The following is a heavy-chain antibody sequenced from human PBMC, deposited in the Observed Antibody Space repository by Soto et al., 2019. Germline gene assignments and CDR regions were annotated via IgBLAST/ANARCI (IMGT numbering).Heavy chain of an antibody. CDR3: TRDDPGIATSGTPILGS. CDR1: GFRFDDYA. J-gene: IGHJ4*02. Sequence: PVGSLRLSCRASGFRFDDYAMHWVRQAPGKGLEWVAGIIWNSEAIDYAESVRGRFTISRDNAENSVFLQMDSLSPEDTALYYCTRDDPGIATSGTPILGSWGQRTPVTVSS. CDR2: IIWNSEAI. V-gene: IGHV3-9*01. D-gene: IGHD6-13*01.